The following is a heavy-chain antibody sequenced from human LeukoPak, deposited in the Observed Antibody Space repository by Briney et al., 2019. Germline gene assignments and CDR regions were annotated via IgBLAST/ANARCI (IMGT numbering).Heavy chain of an antibody. V-gene: IGHV4-31*03. CDR3: ARDDTLSGFDY. J-gene: IGHJ4*02. D-gene: IGHD2-2*02. CDR1: GGSISSGGYY. CDR2: IYYSGST. Sequence: SETLSLTCTVSGGSISSGGYYWSWIRQHPGKGLEWIGYIYYSGSTYYNPSLKSRVTISVDTSKNQFSLKLSSVTAADTAVYYCARDDTLSGFDYWGQGTLVTVSS.